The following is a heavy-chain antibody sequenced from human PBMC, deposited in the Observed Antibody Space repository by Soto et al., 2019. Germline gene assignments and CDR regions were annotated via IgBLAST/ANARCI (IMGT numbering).Heavy chain of an antibody. D-gene: IGHD4-17*01. CDR3: ARAPHYALDY. CDR2: INAGNGNT. Sequence: GGSLRLSCAASGYTFTSYAMHWVRQAPGQRLEWMGWINAGNGNTKYSQKFQGRVTITRDTSASTAYMELSSLRSEDTAVYYCARAPHYALDYWGQGTLVTVSS. J-gene: IGHJ4*02. CDR1: GYTFTSYA. V-gene: IGHV1-3*01.